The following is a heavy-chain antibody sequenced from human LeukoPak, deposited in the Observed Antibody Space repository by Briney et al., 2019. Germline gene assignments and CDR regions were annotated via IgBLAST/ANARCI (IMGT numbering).Heavy chain of an antibody. J-gene: IGHJ4*02. CDR3: ARGPWTRYFDY. CDR1: GGSFSGYY. D-gene: IGHD3/OR15-3a*01. CDR2: INHSGST. Sequence: SETLSLTCAVYGGSFSGYYWSWIRQPPGKGPEWIGEINHSGSTNYNPSLKSRVTISVDTSKNQFSLKLSSVTAADTAVYYCARGPWTRYFDYWGQGNLVTVSS. V-gene: IGHV4-34*01.